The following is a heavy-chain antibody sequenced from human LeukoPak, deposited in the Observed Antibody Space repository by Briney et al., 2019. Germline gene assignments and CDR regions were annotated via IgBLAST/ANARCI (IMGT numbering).Heavy chain of an antibody. CDR3: ARAQSIAVAGTRYYYYYYMDV. D-gene: IGHD6-19*01. J-gene: IGHJ6*03. CDR1: GGSISSYF. V-gene: IGHV4-4*07. Sequence: PSETLSLTCTISGGSISSYFWSWIRQPAGKGLEWIGRIYTSGSTNYNPSLKSRVTMSVDTSKNQFSLKLSSVTAADTAVYYCARAQSIAVAGTRYYYYYYMDVWGKGTTVTISS. CDR2: IYTSGST.